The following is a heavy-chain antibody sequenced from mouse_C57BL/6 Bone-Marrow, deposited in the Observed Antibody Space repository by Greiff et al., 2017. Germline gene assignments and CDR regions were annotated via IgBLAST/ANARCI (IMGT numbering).Heavy chain of an antibody. CDR3: ARALWLRWAMDY. Sequence: VQLVESGAELARPGASVKLSCKASGYTFTSYGISWVKQRTGQGLEWIGEIYPRSGNTYYNEKFKGKATLTADKSSSTAYMELRSLTSEDSAVYFCARALWLRWAMDYWGQGTSVTVSS. V-gene: IGHV1-81*01. D-gene: IGHD2-2*01. CDR2: IYPRSGNT. CDR1: GYTFTSYG. J-gene: IGHJ4*01.